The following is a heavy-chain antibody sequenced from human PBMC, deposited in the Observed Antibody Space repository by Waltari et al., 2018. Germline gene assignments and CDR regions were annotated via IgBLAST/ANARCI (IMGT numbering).Heavy chain of an antibody. CDR2: ISYDGSNK. V-gene: IGHV3-30*18. CDR1: GFTLSRYG. Sequence: QVQLVESGGGVVQPGRSLRLSCAASGFTLSRYGMHWVRQAPGKGLEWVAVISYDGSNKYYADSVKGRFTISRDNSKNTLYLQMNSLRAEDTAVYYCAKDTNPAFDIWGQGTMVTVSS. CDR3: AKDTNPAFDI. D-gene: IGHD3-3*01. J-gene: IGHJ3*02.